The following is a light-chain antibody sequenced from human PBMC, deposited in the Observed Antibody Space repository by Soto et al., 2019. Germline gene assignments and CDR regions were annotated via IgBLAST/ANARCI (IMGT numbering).Light chain of an antibody. V-gene: IGLV2-11*01. CDR2: HVG. J-gene: IGLJ2*01. Sequence: QSALTQPRAVSGCPGQSVTISCSGTSSDVGGYEYVSWYQQHPGKAPRLPIYHVGQRPSGVPDRFSGSKSGTTASLTISGLQADDEAEYFCSSYTAGRTFVFGGGTQLTVL. CDR1: SSDVGGYEY. CDR3: SSYTAGRTFV.